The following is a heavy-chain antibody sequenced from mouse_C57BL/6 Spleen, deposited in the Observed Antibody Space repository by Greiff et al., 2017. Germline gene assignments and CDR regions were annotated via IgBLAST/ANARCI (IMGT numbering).Heavy chain of an antibody. CDR1: GFTFSDYY. J-gene: IGHJ3*01. CDR3: ARVTAQAGFAY. CDR2: INYDGSST. D-gene: IGHD3-2*02. Sequence: EVKLMESEGGLVQPGSSMKLSCTASGFTFSDYYMAWVRQVPEKGLEWVANINYDGSSTYYLDSLKSRFIISRDNAKNILYLQMSSLKSEDTATYYCARVTAQAGFAYWGQGTLVTVSA. V-gene: IGHV5-16*01.